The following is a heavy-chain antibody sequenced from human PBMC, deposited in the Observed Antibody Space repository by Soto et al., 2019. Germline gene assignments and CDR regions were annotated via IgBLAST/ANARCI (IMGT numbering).Heavy chain of an antibody. D-gene: IGHD1-26*01. J-gene: IGHJ4*02. CDR3: AKGVGATKGPFDY. V-gene: IGHV3-23*01. CDR2: ISGSGGTT. Sequence: EVQLLESGGGLVQPGESLRLSCAASGFTFDSYAMTWVRQAPGKGLERVSGISGSGGTTYNADSVKGRFTISRDNSKNTLYLQMNSLRAEDTAVYYCAKGVGATKGPFDYWGQGTLVTVSS. CDR1: GFTFDSYA.